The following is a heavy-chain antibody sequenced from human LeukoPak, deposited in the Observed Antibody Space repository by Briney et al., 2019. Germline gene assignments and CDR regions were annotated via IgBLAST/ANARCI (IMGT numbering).Heavy chain of an antibody. J-gene: IGHJ4*02. CDR1: GFSFTSYA. CDR2: ISGSGGST. CDR3: AKDRSLQNFDY. V-gene: IGHV3-23*01. Sequence: GGSLRLSCAASGFSFTSYAMSWVRQAPGKGLERVSAISGSGGSTYYADSVKGRFTISRDNSKNTLYLQMNSLRAEDTAAYYCAKDRSLQNFDYWGQGTLVTVSS.